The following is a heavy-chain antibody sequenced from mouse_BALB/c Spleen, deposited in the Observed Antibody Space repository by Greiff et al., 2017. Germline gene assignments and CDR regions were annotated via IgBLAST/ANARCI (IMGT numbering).Heavy chain of an antibody. CDR2: INPSNGGT. CDR1: GYTFTSYY. V-gene: IGHV1S81*02. J-gene: IGHJ3*01. D-gene: IGHD1-1*01. Sequence: VKLQESGAELVKPGASVKLSCKASGYTFTSYYMYWVKQRPGQGLEWIGEINPSNGGTNFNEKFKSKATLTVDKSSSTAYMQLSSLTSEDSAVYYCTRWDYGSSWFAYWGQGTLVTVSA. CDR3: TRWDYGSSWFAY.